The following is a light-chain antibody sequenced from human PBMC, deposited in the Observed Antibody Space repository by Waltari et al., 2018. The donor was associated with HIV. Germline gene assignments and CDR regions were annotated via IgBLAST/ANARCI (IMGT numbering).Light chain of an antibody. Sequence: QSALTQPHSASGSPGQAVTISCTGTSSEVGGFDYVSWSHQQQPKAPNLILYEVNRRPSGVPDRFSGSKSGNTASLTVSGLQPEDEVDYYCSSYKDANDVVFGGGTKLTVL. J-gene: IGLJ2*01. CDR1: SSEVGGFDY. V-gene: IGLV2-8*01. CDR2: EVN. CDR3: SSYKDANDVV.